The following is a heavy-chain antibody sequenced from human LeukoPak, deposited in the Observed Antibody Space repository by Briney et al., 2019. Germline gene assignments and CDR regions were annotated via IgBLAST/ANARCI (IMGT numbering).Heavy chain of an antibody. CDR1: GGSISSHY. Sequence: PSETLSLTCTVSGGSISSHYWSWIRQPPGKGLEWIGYIYYIGSSNYNPSLKSLVTISVDTSKNQFSMKLSSVTAADTAVYYCARFAYWEYQLLGRGDHWFDPWGQGTLVTVSS. V-gene: IGHV4-59*11. J-gene: IGHJ5*02. CDR3: ARFAYWEYQLLGRGDHWFDP. D-gene: IGHD2-2*01. CDR2: IYYIGSS.